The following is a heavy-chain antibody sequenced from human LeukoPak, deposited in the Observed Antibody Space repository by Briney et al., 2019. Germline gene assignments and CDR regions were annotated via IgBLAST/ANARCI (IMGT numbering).Heavy chain of an antibody. CDR1: GGSISSYY. CDR2: IYYSGST. CDR3: ARGAGAGYNLQPFDY. Sequence: SETLSLTCTVSGGSISSYYWSWIRQPPGKGLEWIGYIYYSGSTKYNPSLKSRVSISVDTSKNQFSLKLSSVTAADTAVYYCARGAGAGYNLQPFDYWGQGTLVTVSS. J-gene: IGHJ4*02. D-gene: IGHD5-24*01. V-gene: IGHV4-59*08.